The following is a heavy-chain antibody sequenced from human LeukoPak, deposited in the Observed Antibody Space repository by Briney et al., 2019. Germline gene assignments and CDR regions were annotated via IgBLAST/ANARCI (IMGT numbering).Heavy chain of an antibody. J-gene: IGHJ2*01. CDR1: GGSISSSSYY. CDR2: IYYSGST. D-gene: IGHD3-22*01. V-gene: IGHV4-39*01. CDR3: ARRRSRGYYFNYWYFDL. Sequence: SETLSLTCTVSGGSISSSSYYWGWIRQPPGKGLEWIGSIYYSGSTYYNPSLKSRVTISVDTSKNQFSLKLSSVTAADTAVYYCARRRSRGYYFNYWYFDLWGRGTLVTVSS.